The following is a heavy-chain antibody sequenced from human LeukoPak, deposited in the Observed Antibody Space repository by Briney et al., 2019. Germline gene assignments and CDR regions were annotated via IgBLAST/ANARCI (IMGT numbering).Heavy chain of an antibody. D-gene: IGHD3-22*01. V-gene: IGHV4-31*11. CDR1: GGSISSGGYY. Sequence: SETLSLTCAVYGGSISSGGYYWSWIRQHPGKGLEWIGYIYYSGSTYYNPSLKSRVTISVDTSKNQFSLKLSSVTAADTAVYYRARGLSSGYYYVSGFDYWGQGTLVTVSS. CDR3: ARGLSSGYYYVSGFDY. J-gene: IGHJ4*02. CDR2: IYYSGST.